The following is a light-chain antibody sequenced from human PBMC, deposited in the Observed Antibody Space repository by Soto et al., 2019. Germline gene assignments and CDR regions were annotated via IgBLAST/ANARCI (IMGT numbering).Light chain of an antibody. J-gene: IGKJ4*01. Sequence: DIQLTQSPSFLSASVGDRVTITCRASQDSRSYLAWYQQKPGKAPKLLIYGASALQCGVPSRFSGSGSGTEFTLAISSLQPEDFAAYYCQQYNSYPLTFGGGTKVEFK. CDR1: QDSRSY. CDR3: QQYNSYPLT. CDR2: GAS. V-gene: IGKV1-9*01.